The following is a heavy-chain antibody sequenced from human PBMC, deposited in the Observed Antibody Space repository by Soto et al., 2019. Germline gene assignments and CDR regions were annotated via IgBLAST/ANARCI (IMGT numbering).Heavy chain of an antibody. V-gene: IGHV3-33*01. CDR2: IWYDGSNK. CDR1: GFTFSSYG. CDR3: ARVITMVRGGDHYGMDV. J-gene: IGHJ6*02. Sequence: GGSLRLSCAASGFTFSSYGMHWVRQAPGKGLEWVAVIWYDGSNKYYADSVKGRFTISRDNSKNTLYLQMNSLRAEDTAVYYCARVITMVRGGDHYGMDVWGQGTTVTVSS. D-gene: IGHD3-10*01.